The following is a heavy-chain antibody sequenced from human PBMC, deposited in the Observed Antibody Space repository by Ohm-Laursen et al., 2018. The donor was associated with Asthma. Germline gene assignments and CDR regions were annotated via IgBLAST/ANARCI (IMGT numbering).Heavy chain of an antibody. D-gene: IGHD3-3*01. V-gene: IGHV1-8*01. J-gene: IGHJ6*02. Sequence: ASVKVSCKASGYTFTSYDINWVRQATGQGLEWMGWMNPNCGNTAYAQKFQGRVTMTRNTSISTAYMELSSLRSEDTAVYYCARGRNFWSGYGRGGMDVWGQGTTVTVSS. CDR2: MNPNCGNT. CDR1: GYTFTSYD. CDR3: ARGRNFWSGYGRGGMDV.